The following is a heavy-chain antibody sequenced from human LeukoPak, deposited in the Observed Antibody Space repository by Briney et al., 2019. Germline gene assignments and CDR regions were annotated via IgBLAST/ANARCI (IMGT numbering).Heavy chain of an antibody. J-gene: IGHJ3*02. D-gene: IGHD2-2*01. CDR2: INPRGGST. Sequence: GASVKVSCKTSGYTFSTYYLHWVRQAPGQGLEWMGLINPRGGSTTYAQKFQGRVTMTSDTSTSTVYMELSSLRSEDTAVYYCASYALAYDAFDIWGQGTMVTVSS. CDR1: GYTFSTYY. V-gene: IGHV1-46*01. CDR3: ASYALAYDAFDI.